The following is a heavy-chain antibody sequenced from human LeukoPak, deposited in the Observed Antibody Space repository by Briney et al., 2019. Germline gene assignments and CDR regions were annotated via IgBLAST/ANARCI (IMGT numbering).Heavy chain of an antibody. CDR1: GYTFTSYG. Sequence: ASVKVSCKASGYTFTSYGISWVRQAPGQGLEWMGWISAYDGNTNYAQKLQGRVTMTTDTSTSTAYMELRSLRSDDTAVYYCARKCTTLCGGDCYSTYWFDPWGQGTLVTVSS. CDR2: ISAYDGNT. D-gene: IGHD2-21*02. J-gene: IGHJ5*02. V-gene: IGHV1-18*01. CDR3: ARKCTTLCGGDCYSTYWFDP.